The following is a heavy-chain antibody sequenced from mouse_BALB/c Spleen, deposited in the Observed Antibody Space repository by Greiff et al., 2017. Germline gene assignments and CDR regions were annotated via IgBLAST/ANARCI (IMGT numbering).Heavy chain of an antibody. J-gene: IGHJ4*01. V-gene: IGHV14-3*02. D-gene: IGHD1-2*01. Sequence: EVQLQESGAELVKPGASVKLSCTASGFNIKDTYMHWVKQRPEQGLEWIGRIDHANGNTKYDPKFQGKATITADTSSNTAYLQLSSLTSEDTAVDYGTRYYGLYYAMDYWGQGTSVTVSS. CDR2: IDHANGNT. CDR1: GFNIKDTY. CDR3: TRYYGLYYAMDY.